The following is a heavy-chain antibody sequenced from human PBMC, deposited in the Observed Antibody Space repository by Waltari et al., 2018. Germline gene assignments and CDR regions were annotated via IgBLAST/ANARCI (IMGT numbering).Heavy chain of an antibody. D-gene: IGHD3-3*01. CDR2: IYSGGST. V-gene: IGHV3-23*03. CDR1: GFTFSSYA. Sequence: EVQLFESGGGLVQPGGSRRLSCAASGFTFSSYARSWVRQAPGKGLEWVSVIYSGGSTYYADSVKGRFTISRDNSKNTLYLQMNSLRAEDTAVYYCAKISYYDFWSGYSYYMDVWGKGTTVTVSS. CDR3: AKISYYDFWSGYSYYMDV. J-gene: IGHJ6*03.